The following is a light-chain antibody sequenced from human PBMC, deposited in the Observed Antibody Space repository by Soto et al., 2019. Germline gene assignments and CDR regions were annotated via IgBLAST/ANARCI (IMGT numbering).Light chain of an antibody. V-gene: IGKV3-11*01. Sequence: EIVLTQSPATLSLSPGVRATLSCRASQSVSSYLAWYQQKPGQAPSLLIYDASNRATGIPARFSGSGSGTDFTLTISSLEPEDFAVYYCQQRSNWPRTFGQGTKLEIK. CDR1: QSVSSY. CDR3: QQRSNWPRT. CDR2: DAS. J-gene: IGKJ2*01.